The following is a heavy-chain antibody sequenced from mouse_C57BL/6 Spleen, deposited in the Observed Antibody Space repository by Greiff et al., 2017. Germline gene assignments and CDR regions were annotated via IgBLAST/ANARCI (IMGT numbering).Heavy chain of an antibody. V-gene: IGHV1-50*01. D-gene: IGHD2-5*01. J-gene: IGHJ4*01. CDR2: IDPSDSYT. CDR3: ARKGYYSNSAMDY. CDR1: GYTFTSYW. Sequence: QVQLQHPAAALFPPFASFTLSFNSSGYTFTSYWMQWVKQRPGQGLEWIGEIDPSDSYTNYNQKFKGKATLTVDTSSSTAYMQLSSLTSEDSAVYYCARKGYYSNSAMDYWGQGTSVTVSS.